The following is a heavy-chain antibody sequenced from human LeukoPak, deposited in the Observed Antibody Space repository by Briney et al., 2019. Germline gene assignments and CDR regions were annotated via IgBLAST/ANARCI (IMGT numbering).Heavy chain of an antibody. CDR2: IYPGDSDT. V-gene: IGHV5-51*01. CDR1: GYIFTSYW. J-gene: IGHJ6*03. CDR3: ARNLVVTSTDYYYYYMDV. D-gene: IGHD4-23*01. Sequence: GASLQISCQGSGYIFTSYWIGWVRQVPGKGVEWMGIIYPGDSDTRYSPSFQGQVTISAEKYISTAYLQWSSLKASDTAMYYCARNLVVTSTDYYYYYMDVWGKGTRSPSP.